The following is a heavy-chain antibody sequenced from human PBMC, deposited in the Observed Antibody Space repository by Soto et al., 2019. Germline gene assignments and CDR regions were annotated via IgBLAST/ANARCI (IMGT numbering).Heavy chain of an antibody. Sequence: GGSLRLSXAASGFTFNDYSMTWVRQAPGKRLEWVANINGDGSEKYFVDSVKGRFTISRDNAKNSLYLQMTSLGAEDTAVYYCARGKYHFHFWGQGTLVTVSS. CDR2: INGDGSEK. CDR3: ARGKYHFHF. J-gene: IGHJ4*02. V-gene: IGHV3-7*03. CDR1: GFTFNDYS. D-gene: IGHD2-2*02.